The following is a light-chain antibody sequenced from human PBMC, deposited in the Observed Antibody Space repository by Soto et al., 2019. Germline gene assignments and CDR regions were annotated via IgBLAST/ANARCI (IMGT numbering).Light chain of an antibody. CDR3: QQYNRYSGM. CDR1: QSINNW. V-gene: IGKV1-5*01. J-gene: IGKJ1*01. CDR2: GAS. Sequence: DIQMTQSPLTLSASVGDRVTITCRASQSINNWLAWYQQKPGKAPKLLIYGASSRDSGVPPRFSGSGYGTEFTLSISSLQPDDFATYYCQQYNRYSGMFGQGTKVEV.